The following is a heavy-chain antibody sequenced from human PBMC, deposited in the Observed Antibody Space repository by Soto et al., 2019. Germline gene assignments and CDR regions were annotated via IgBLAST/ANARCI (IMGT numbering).Heavy chain of an antibody. J-gene: IGHJ3*02. CDR3: SRGDRVDRIGELCAPDDGIDI. D-gene: IGHD3-10*01. V-gene: IGHV3-23*01. CDR2: ISGSDAST. Sequence: EVQLLESVGVLVQPGGSLRLSCEASGFTINIFGLNLVRQAPEKRREWVSAISGSDASTYYADSVKGRFAISRDNSKNTLFLHMTRLRTEDTAISYCSRGDRVDRIGELCAPDDGIDIWCQGKRVTVSS. CDR1: GFTINIFG.